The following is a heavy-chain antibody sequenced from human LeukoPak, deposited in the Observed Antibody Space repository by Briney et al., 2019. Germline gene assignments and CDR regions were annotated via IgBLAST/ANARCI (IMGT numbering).Heavy chain of an antibody. Sequence: SETLSLTCTVSGGSISPYYWSWIRQPPGKGLEWIGYIYYSRTTNYNPSLKSRVTISVDTSKNQFSLKLSSVTAADTAVYYCARRSTYGFFDYWGQGTLVTVSS. CDR2: IYYSRTT. CDR3: ARRSTYGFFDY. J-gene: IGHJ4*02. V-gene: IGHV4-59*01. CDR1: GGSISPYY. D-gene: IGHD4-17*01.